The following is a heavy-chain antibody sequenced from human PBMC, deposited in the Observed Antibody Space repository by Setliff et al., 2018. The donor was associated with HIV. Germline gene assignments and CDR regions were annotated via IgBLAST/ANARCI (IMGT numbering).Heavy chain of an antibody. CDR3: ARLASGGWPLEVFDI. J-gene: IGHJ3*02. CDR1: GSPFTHYA. CDR2: ISAYNGNT. Sequence: ASVKVSCKAPGSPFTHYAISWVRQAPGQGLEYLGLISAYNGNTNYAQKSQGRITMTTDASTSTVDMELRLLTSDDTAVYYCARLASGGWPLEVFDIWGQGTMVTVSS. V-gene: IGHV1-18*01. D-gene: IGHD2-15*01.